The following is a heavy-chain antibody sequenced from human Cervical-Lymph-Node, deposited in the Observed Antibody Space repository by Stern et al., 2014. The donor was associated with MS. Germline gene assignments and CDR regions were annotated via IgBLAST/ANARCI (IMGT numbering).Heavy chain of an antibody. D-gene: IGHD3-3*01. Sequence: EDQLVESGGRLVKPGGSLRLSCAGSGFTFSTYSLNWVRQAPGKGLEWVSSISKTGTRLFYAASVRGRFTISRDNARNSVSLQMNSLGAEDTAMYYCARGAPYSGNGGYYRENNWFDSWGQGTLVTVSS. J-gene: IGHJ5*01. V-gene: IGHV3-21*01. CDR2: ISKTGTRL. CDR1: GFTFSTYS. CDR3: ARGAPYSGNGGYYRENNWFDS.